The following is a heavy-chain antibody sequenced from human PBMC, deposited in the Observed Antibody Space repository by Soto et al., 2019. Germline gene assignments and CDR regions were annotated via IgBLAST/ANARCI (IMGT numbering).Heavy chain of an antibody. CDR2: IKQDGSER. D-gene: IGHD3-16*01. CDR3: ARITYSYGWIYDY. V-gene: IGHV3-7*01. CDR1: GFTFSNHW. Sequence: LRLSCAASGFTFSNHWMSWVRQTPGKGLEWVVNIKQDGSERYYMDSVRGRFTASRDNAKNSLYLQMNSVRAEDTAVYFCARITYSYGWIYDYWGQGSLVTVSS. J-gene: IGHJ4*01.